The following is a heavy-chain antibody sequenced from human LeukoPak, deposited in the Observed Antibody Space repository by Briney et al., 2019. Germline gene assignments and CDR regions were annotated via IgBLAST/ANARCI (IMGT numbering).Heavy chain of an antibody. CDR3: TRVILDYGAIYYYYYMDV. V-gene: IGHV3-49*04. Sequence: GRSLRLSCTASGFTFGDYAMSWVRQAPGKGLEWVGFIRSKAYGGTTEYAASVKGRFTISRDDSKSIAYLQMNSLKTEDTAVYYCTRVILDYGAIYYYYYMDVWGKGTTVTISS. J-gene: IGHJ6*03. CDR1: GFTFGDYA. CDR2: IRSKAYGGTT. D-gene: IGHD3/OR15-3a*01.